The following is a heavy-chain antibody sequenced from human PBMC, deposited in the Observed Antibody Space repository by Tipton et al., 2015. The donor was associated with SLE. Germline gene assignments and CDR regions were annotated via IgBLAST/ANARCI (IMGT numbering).Heavy chain of an antibody. J-gene: IGHJ4*02. V-gene: IGHV1-3*01. CDR3: APSPLQAD. Sequence: QLVQSGPEVKQPGASVKISCKASGYTFTHYAMQWVRQAPGQRLEWMGWINGGNGDTQYSERFQDRVTITRDKSASTSYLELSSLRSEDTAVYYCAPSPLQADWGQGTLVIVSS. CDR2: INGGNGDT. CDR1: GYTFTHYA.